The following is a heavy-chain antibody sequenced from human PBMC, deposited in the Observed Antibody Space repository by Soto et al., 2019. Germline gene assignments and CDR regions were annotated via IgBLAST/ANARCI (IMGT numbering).Heavy chain of an antibody. CDR3: AREVQGMATFYYGMDV. CDR1: GGTFSSYT. V-gene: IGHV1-69*08. D-gene: IGHD1-20*01. Sequence: QVHLVQSGAEVKKPGSSVKVSCKASGGTFSSYTISWVRQAPGQGLEWMGMIIPILGIANYAQKFQGRVTITADKSTSTAYMELSSLRSDDTAVYYCAREVQGMATFYYGMDVWGQGTTVTVSS. CDR2: IIPILGIA. J-gene: IGHJ6*02.